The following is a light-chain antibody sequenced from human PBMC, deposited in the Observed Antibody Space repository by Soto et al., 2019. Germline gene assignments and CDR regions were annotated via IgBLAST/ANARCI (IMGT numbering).Light chain of an antibody. CDR1: SSNIGAGVD. J-gene: IGLJ1*01. CDR2: GNS. CDR3: QSYDSSLSAGYV. Sequence: SVLTQPPPVSGAPGQRGTISSTGSSSNIGAGVDVHWYQQLPGTAPKLLIYGNSNRPSGVPDRFSGSKSGTSASLAITGLQAEDEADYYCQSYDSSLSAGYVFGTGTKVTVL. V-gene: IGLV1-40*01.